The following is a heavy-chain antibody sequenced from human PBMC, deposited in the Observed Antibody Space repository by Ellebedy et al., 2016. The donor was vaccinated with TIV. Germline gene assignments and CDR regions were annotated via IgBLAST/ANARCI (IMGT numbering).Heavy chain of an antibody. CDR2: INQDGSEK. J-gene: IGHJ4*02. D-gene: IGHD5-12*01. V-gene: IGHV3-7*01. Sequence: GGSLRLSCAASGFSFSSYWMTRVRQAPGKGLEWVANINQDGSEKNYVDSVKGRFTISRDNAKNSLYLQMNSLRAEDTAVYYCARDSGYDPNWTVGFWGQGSLVTVSS. CDR3: ARDSGYDPNWTVGF. CDR1: GFSFSSYW.